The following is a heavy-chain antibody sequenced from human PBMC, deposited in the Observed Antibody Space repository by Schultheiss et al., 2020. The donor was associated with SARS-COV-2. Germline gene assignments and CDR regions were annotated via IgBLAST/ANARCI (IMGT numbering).Heavy chain of an antibody. Sequence: GESLKISCAASGFTFSGSGMHWVRQASGKGLEWVGRIRSKGHNYATAYAASVTGRFTISRDDSKNTAYLQMNSLKTEDTAVYYCTTDEVVPAAIRGLSDYWGQGTLVTVSS. V-gene: IGHV3-73*01. J-gene: IGHJ4*02. D-gene: IGHD2-2*02. CDR1: GFTFSGSG. CDR3: TTDEVVPAAIRGLSDY. CDR2: IRSKGHNYAT.